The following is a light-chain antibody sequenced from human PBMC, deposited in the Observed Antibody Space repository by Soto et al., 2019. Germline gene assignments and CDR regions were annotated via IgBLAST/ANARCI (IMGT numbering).Light chain of an antibody. CDR3: QQYNGSPPWT. V-gene: IGKV3-15*01. CDR2: DAS. J-gene: IGKJ1*01. CDR1: QSVTNK. Sequence: EIVMTQSPATLSLSPWDRATLSCRASQSVTNKLAWYQQKPGQAPRLLIDDASTRATGVPARFSGSGSGTEFTLTISNLQSEDFAVYYCQQYNGSPPWTFGQGTKVEIK.